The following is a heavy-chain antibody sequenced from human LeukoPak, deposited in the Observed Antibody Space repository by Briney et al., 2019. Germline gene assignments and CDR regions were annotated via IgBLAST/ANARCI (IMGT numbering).Heavy chain of an antibody. D-gene: IGHD3-22*01. CDR3: ARRSYLYDSSGQGYPGLDF. V-gene: IGHV3-7*01. CDR2: IKQDGRPD. J-gene: IGHJ4*02. Sequence: PGGSLRLSCAASGFTFSFSRMSWVRQAPGKGLEWVANIKQDGRPDSYEASVKGRFIISRDNAKNSLYLQMNSLRAEDTAVYYCARRSYLYDSSGQGYPGLDFWGQGTLVTVSS. CDR1: GFTFSFSR.